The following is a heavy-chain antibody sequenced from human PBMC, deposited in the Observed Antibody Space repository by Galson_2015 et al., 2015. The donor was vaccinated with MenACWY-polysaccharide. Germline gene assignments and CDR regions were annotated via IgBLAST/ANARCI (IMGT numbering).Heavy chain of an antibody. Sequence: SLRLSCAASGFTFSSYWMYWVRHAPGKGLVWVSRINSDGSSTSYADSVKGRFTISRGNAKNTLYLQMNSLRAEDTAVYYCARESTSITSSGMDVWGQGTTVTVSS. D-gene: IGHD1-20*01. CDR3: ARESTSITSSGMDV. CDR1: GFTFSSYW. J-gene: IGHJ6*02. CDR2: INSDGSST. V-gene: IGHV3-74*01.